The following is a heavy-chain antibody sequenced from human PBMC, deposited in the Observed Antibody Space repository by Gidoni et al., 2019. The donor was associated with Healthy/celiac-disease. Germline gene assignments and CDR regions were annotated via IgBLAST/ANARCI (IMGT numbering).Heavy chain of an antibody. D-gene: IGHD6-6*01. J-gene: IGHJ2*01. V-gene: IGHV3-15*01. CDR3: TTYPSSSFNWYFDL. Sequence: EVQLVESGGGWVKPGGARRRDGAGSGFTCSNARMSWVRQAPGKGLVLVGRINSKTDAGTSHDAAPVKGRFTISRDDSKTTLYLQMHSLKTEDTAVYSCTTYPSSSFNWYFDLWGRGTLVTVSS. CDR2: INSKTDAGTS. CDR1: GFTCSNAR.